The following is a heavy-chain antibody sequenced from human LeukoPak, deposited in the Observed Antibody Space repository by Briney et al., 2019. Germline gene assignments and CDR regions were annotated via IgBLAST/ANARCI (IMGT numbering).Heavy chain of an antibody. V-gene: IGHV1-18*01. CDR3: AREVVVAGGSRWFDP. J-gene: IGHJ5*02. CDR2: ISAYNGNT. Sequence: ASVKVSCKASGYTFTSYGISWVRQAPGQGLEWMGWISAYNGNTNYEQKLQGRVTMTTDTSTSTAYMELRSLRSDDTAVYYCAREVVVAGGSRWFDPWDQGTLVTVSS. CDR1: GYTFTSYG. D-gene: IGHD2-15*01.